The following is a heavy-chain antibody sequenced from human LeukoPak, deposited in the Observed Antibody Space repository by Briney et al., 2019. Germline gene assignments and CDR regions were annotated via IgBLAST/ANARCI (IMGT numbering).Heavy chain of an antibody. V-gene: IGHV1-69*13. CDR3: ARVDTAMVLDY. J-gene: IGHJ4*02. CDR2: IIPIFGTA. D-gene: IGHD5-18*01. Sequence: ASVTVSCKASGGTFSSYAISWVRQAPGQGLEWMGGIIPIFGTANYAQKFQGRVTITADESTSTAYMELSSLRSEDTAVYYCARVDTAMVLDYWGQGTLVTVSS. CDR1: GGTFSSYA.